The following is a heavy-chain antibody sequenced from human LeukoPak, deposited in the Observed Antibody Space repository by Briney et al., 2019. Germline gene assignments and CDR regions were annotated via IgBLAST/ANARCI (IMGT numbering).Heavy chain of an antibody. D-gene: IGHD2-21*02. J-gene: IGHJ4*02. CDR1: GFSISSHF. CDR2: IYTGGIT. CDR3: ARDQVTSGGGLDY. Sequence: GGSLRLSCAASGFSISSHFKTWVRQAPEKGLEWVSVIYTGGITHYADSVAGRFTISRDISKNTLYLQMNNLRVEDTAVYYCARDQVTSGGGLDYWGQGTLVTVSS. V-gene: IGHV3-53*01.